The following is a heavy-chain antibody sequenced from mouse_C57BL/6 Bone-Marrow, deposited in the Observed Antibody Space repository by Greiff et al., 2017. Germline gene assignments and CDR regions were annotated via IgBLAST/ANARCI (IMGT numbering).Heavy chain of an antibody. CDR3: ARRSITTVVAD. D-gene: IGHD1-1*01. CDR1: GFTFSSYG. Sequence: EVQGVESGGDLVKPGGSLKLSCAASGFTFSSYGMSWVRQTPDKRLEWVATISSGGSYTYYPDSVKGRFTISRDNAKNTLYLQMSSLKSEDTAMYYCARRSITTVVADWGQGTLVTVSA. J-gene: IGHJ3*01. CDR2: ISSGGSYT. V-gene: IGHV5-6*01.